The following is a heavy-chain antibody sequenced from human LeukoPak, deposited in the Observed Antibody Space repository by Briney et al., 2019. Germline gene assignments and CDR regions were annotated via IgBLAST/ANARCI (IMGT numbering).Heavy chain of an antibody. Sequence: SETLSLTCTVSGSISGYYWSWIRQPPGKGLEWIGYIYTSGSTNYNPSLESRVTISVDTSKNQFPLDLSSVTAADTAVYYCARQKCTSASCLTKNAFDIWGQGTMVTVSS. V-gene: IGHV4-4*09. D-gene: IGHD2-2*01. J-gene: IGHJ3*02. CDR1: GSISGYY. CDR2: IYTSGST. CDR3: ARQKCTSASCLTKNAFDI.